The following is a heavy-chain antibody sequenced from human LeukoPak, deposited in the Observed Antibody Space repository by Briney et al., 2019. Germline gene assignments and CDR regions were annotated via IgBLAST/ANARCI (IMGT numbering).Heavy chain of an antibody. CDR2: ISSSSSYI. CDR3: ARDPHPHSRSYYGMGGMDV. V-gene: IGHV3-21*01. Sequence: GGSLRLSCAASGFTFSSYSMNWVRQAPGKGLEWVSSISSSSSYIYYADSVKGRFTISRDNAKNSLYLQMNSLRAEDTAVYYCARDPHPHSRSYYGMGGMDVWGQGTTVTVSS. CDR1: GFTFSSYS. D-gene: IGHD1-26*01. J-gene: IGHJ6*02.